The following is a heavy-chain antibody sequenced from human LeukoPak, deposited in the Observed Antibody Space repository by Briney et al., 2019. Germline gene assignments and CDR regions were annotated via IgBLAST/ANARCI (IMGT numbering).Heavy chain of an antibody. J-gene: IGHJ4*02. CDR1: GFTFSSYG. CDR2: ISYDGSNK. Sequence: GGSLRLSCAASGFTFSSYGMHWVRQAPGKGLEWVAVISYDGSNKYYADSVKGRFTISRDNAKNSLYLQMNSLRAEDTAVYYCARDSGYGDYWGQGTLVTVSS. V-gene: IGHV3-30*03. D-gene: IGHD5-12*01. CDR3: ARDSGYGDY.